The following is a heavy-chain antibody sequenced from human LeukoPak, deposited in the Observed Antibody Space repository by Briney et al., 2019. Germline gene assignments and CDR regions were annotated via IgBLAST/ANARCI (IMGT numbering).Heavy chain of an antibody. CDR1: GYTFTGYY. CDR3: AKDRELDS. J-gene: IGHJ4*02. Sequence: ASVKVSCKASGYTFTGYYIHWVRQTPRQGLEWMGWINPNTGGTNYAQNFQGRVTMTRDTSISTAYMELSSLTSDDTAIYYCAKDRELDSWGQGTLVTVSS. D-gene: IGHD2-15*01. CDR2: INPNTGGT. V-gene: IGHV1-2*02.